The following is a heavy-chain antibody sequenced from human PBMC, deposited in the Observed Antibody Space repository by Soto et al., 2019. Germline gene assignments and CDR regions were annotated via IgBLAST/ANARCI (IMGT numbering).Heavy chain of an antibody. Sequence: QVQLQESGPGLVKPSGTLSLTCTVSGDSISDSNWWTWVRQPPGKGLEWIGEVYHSGRANYNPSLRSRVTMSADTLKNHFNLRLSSVTAADTAVYYSAKTIGSGSYMPFWGQGTLVAVSP. CDR1: GDSISDSNW. CDR2: VYHSGRA. CDR3: AKTIGSGSYMPF. J-gene: IGHJ4*02. V-gene: IGHV4-4*02. D-gene: IGHD3-10*01.